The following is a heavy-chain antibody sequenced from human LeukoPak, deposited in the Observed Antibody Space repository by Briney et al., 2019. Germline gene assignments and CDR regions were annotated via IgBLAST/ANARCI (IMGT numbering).Heavy chain of an antibody. CDR2: ITTSSSTI. J-gene: IGHJ3*02. V-gene: IGHV3-48*01. D-gene: IGHD6-19*01. Sequence: PGGSLRLSCAASGFTFSSYSMNWVRQAPGKGLEWGSYITTSSSTIYYADSVKGRFTISRDNAKNSLYLQMNSLRVEDTAVYYCARSPRGSSGWYGDAFDIWGQGTMVTVSS. CDR3: ARSPRGSSGWYGDAFDI. CDR1: GFTFSSYS.